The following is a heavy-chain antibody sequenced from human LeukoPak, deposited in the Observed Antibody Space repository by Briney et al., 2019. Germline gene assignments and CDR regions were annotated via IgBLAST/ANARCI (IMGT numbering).Heavy chain of an antibody. D-gene: IGHD3-3*01. CDR3: AKSRFLEWLFDY. CDR2: ISGSGGST. J-gene: IGHJ4*02. CDR1: GFTFSSYA. V-gene: IGHV3-23*01. Sequence: GGSLRLSCAASGFTFSSYAMSWVRQAPGKGLEWVSAISGSGGSTYYADSVKGRFTISRDNSKNTQYLQMNSLRAEDTAVYYCAKSRFLEWLFDYWGQGTLVTVSS.